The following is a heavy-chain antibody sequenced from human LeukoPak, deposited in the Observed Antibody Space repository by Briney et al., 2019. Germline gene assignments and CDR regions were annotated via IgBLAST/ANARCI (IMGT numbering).Heavy chain of an antibody. Sequence: PGGSLRLSCAASGLTFSSYSMNWVRQAPGKGLEWVSSISSSSTYIYYADSVKGRFTISRDNAKNSLYLQMNSLRAEDTAVYYCARDIVVVPAAINYYYGMDVWGKGTTVTVSS. D-gene: IGHD2-2*01. CDR3: ARDIVVVPAAINYYYGMDV. J-gene: IGHJ6*04. CDR1: GLTFSSYS. V-gene: IGHV3-21*01. CDR2: ISSSSTYI.